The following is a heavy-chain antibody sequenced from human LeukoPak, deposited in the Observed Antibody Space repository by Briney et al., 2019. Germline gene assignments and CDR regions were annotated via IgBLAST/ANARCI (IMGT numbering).Heavy chain of an antibody. CDR1: GGSISSYY. CDR3: ARASGYYIGPYYFDY. Sequence: SETLSLTCTVSGGSISSYYWSWIRQPPGKGLEWIGYIYYSVNTNYNPSLKSRVTISVDTSKNQFSLKLSSVTAADTAVYYCARASGYYIGPYYFDYWGQGTLVTVSS. CDR2: IYYSVNT. D-gene: IGHD3-3*01. V-gene: IGHV4-59*12. J-gene: IGHJ4*02.